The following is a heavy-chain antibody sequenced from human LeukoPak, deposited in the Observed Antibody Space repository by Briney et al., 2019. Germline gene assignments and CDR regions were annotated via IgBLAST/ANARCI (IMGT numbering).Heavy chain of an antibody. J-gene: IGHJ4*02. V-gene: IGHV3-30*02. CDR2: IRYDGSNK. CDR1: GFTFRTYG. Sequence: GGSLRLSCAASGFTFRTYGMHWVRQAPGKGLEWVAFIRYDGSNKYYADSVKGRFTISRDNSKNTLYLQMNSLRAEDTAVYYCAKLPGITSNLNPSDYWGQGTLVTVSS. D-gene: IGHD2-2*01. CDR3: AKLPGITSNLNPSDY.